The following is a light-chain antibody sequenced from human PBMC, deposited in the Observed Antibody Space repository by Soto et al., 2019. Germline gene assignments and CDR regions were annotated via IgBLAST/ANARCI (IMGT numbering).Light chain of an antibody. J-gene: IGLJ1*01. CDR1: NSNIGAGYD. V-gene: IGLV1-40*01. Sequence: ELTRPPSVPGVPGAGVSISNTRRNSNIGAGYDVHWYQQLPGTAPKLLIYGNSNRPSGVPDRFSGSKSGTSASLAITGLQAEDEADYYCQSYDSSLSALYVFGTGTKVT. CDR3: QSYDSSLSALYV. CDR2: GNS.